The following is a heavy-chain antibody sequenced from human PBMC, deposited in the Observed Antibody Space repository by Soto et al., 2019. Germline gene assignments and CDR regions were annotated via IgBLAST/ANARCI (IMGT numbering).Heavy chain of an antibody. CDR3: AADDIAVAGYFDY. CDR1: GFTCSSYG. CDR2: ISYDGSNK. Sequence: WGSLRLSCAASGFTCSSYGMHCVRQAPGKWLEWVAVISYDGSNKYYADSVKGRFTISRDNSKNTLYLQMNSLRAEDTAVYYRAADDIAVAGYFDYWGQGTLVTVSS. V-gene: IGHV3-30*03. J-gene: IGHJ4*02. D-gene: IGHD6-19*01.